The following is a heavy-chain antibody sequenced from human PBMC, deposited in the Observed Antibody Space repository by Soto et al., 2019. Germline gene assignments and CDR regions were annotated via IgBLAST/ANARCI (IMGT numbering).Heavy chain of an antibody. CDR3: AKDLGIKDSRLDVFET. Sequence: PXESLSLSCTVSGFTFGDYCLHWVRQFPGGGLEWVATISWNGGTIAYTDSVKGRFIVSRDNAKNTLFLQMNSLRPEDTALYYCAKDLGIKDSRLDVFETWGRGTPVTVSS. D-gene: IGHD2-15*01. J-gene: IGHJ5*02. V-gene: IGHV3-9*01. CDR2: ISWNGGTI. CDR1: GFTFGDYC.